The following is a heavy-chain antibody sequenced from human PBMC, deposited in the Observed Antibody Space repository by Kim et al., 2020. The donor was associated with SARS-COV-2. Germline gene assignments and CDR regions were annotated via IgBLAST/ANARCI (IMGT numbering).Heavy chain of an antibody. V-gene: IGHV3-7*03. D-gene: IGHD1-26*01. Sequence: YVDSVKGRFTISKDNAKDFLYLQMNSLRAEDTAVYYCARDQLSGSYPDFWGQGTLVTVSS. J-gene: IGHJ4*02. CDR3: ARDQLSGSYPDF.